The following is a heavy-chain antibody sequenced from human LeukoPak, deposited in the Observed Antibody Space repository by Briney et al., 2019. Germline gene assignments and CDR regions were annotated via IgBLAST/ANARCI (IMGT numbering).Heavy chain of an antibody. CDR3: ATACYGDYVAAGGAFDF. V-gene: IGHV1-69*01. CDR1: GGTFSSYA. CDR2: IIPIFGTA. J-gene: IGHJ4*02. Sequence: SVKVSCKASGGTFSSYAISWVRQAPGQGLEWMGGIIPIFGTANYAQKFQGRVTITADESTSTAYMELSSVRSEDTAMYYCATACYGDYVAAGGAFDFWGQGTLITVS. D-gene: IGHD4-17*01.